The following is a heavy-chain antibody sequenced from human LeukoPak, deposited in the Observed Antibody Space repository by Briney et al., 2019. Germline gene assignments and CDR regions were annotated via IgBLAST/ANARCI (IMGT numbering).Heavy chain of an antibody. V-gene: IGHV4-34*01. CDR1: GGSFSGYY. J-gene: IGHJ6*03. Sequence: SETLSLTCAVYGGSFSGYYWSWIRQPPGKGLEWIGEINHSGSTNYNPSLKSRVTISVDTSKNQFSLKLSSVTAADTAVYYCARESFYYYYMDVWGKGTTGTVSS. CDR3: ARESFYYYYMDV. CDR2: INHSGST.